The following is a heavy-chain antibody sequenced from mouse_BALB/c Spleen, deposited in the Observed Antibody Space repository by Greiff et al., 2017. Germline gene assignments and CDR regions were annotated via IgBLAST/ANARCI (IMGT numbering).Heavy chain of an antibody. J-gene: IGHJ3*01. Sequence: QVQLQQSGPGLVAPSQSLSITCTVSGFSLTSYGVHWVRQPPGKGLEWLGVIWAGGSTNYNSALMSRLSISKDNSKSQVFLKMNSLQTDDTAMYYCARDSLESPLAYWGQGTLVTVSA. D-gene: IGHD6-5*01. V-gene: IGHV2-9*02. CDR3: ARDSLESPLAY. CDR1: GFSLTSYG. CDR2: IWAGGST.